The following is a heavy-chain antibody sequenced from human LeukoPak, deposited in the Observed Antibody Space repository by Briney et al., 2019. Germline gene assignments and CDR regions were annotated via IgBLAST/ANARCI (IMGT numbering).Heavy chain of an antibody. CDR2: IYYSGST. J-gene: IGHJ1*01. CDR1: GDSISSGGYY. Sequence: TSETLSLTRTVSGDSISSGGYYWSWIRQHPGKGLEWIGYIYYSGSTYYNPSLKSRVFIAVDTFENQFSLKLRSVTAADTAVYYCARGGSNSYFQHWGQGTLVTVSS. V-gene: IGHV4-31*03. CDR3: ARGGSNSYFQH. D-gene: IGHD1-26*01.